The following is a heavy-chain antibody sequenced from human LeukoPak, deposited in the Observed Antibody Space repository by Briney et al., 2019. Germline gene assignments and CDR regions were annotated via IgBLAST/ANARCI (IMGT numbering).Heavy chain of an antibody. CDR2: IYYSGST. V-gene: IGHV4-59*01. J-gene: IGHJ5*01. CDR1: GGSISNYY. D-gene: IGHD1-7*01. CDR3: ASGTMLYWFDS. Sequence: PSETLSLTCTVAGGSISNYYRSWIRQPPGKGLEWIGYIYYSGSTNYNPSLKSRVTISVDTSKNLFSLKLNSVTAADTAVYYCASGTMLYWFDSWGQGTRVTVSS.